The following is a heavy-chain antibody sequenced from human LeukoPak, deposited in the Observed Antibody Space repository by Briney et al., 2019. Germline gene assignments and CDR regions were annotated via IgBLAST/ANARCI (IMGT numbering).Heavy chain of an antibody. D-gene: IGHD6-13*01. J-gene: IGHJ5*02. CDR2: IYYSGST. Sequence: SATLSLTCTVSGGSFSGYYWSWIRQPPGKGLEWIGYIYYSGSTNYNPSLKSRVTISVDTSKNQFSLKLSSVTAADTAVYYCARGVNWIDPWGQGTLVTVSS. CDR1: GGSFSGYY. CDR3: ARGVNWIDP. V-gene: IGHV4-59*01.